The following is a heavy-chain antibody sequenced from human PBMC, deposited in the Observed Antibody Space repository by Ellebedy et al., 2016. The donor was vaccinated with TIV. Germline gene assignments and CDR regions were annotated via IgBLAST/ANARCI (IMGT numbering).Heavy chain of an antibody. CDR2: ISYSRDLV. J-gene: IGHJ3*01. CDR1: GFTFTTSH. D-gene: IGHD2-21*01. V-gene: IGHV3-48*01. CDR3: TRDQSPHIRAYDV. Sequence: PGGSLRLSCAGSGFTFTTSHMNWVRQAPGKGLEGVSFISYSRDLVTYADSVKGRFTVYRDNALFLEMNSLRAEDTAIYYCTRDQSPHIRAYDVWGRGTMVTVSS.